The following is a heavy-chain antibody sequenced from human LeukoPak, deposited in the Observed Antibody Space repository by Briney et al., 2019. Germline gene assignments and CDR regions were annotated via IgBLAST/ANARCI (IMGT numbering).Heavy chain of an antibody. D-gene: IGHD2-2*01. CDR1: GGSFSGYY. CDR3: ARGKTYLDYYYYYGMDV. J-gene: IGHJ6*02. CDR2: INHSGST. Sequence: SETLSLTCAVYGGSFSGYYWSWIRQPPGKGLEWIGEINHSGSTNYNPSLKSRVTISVDTSKNQFSLKLSSVTAADTAVYYCARGKTYLDYYYYYGMDVWGQGTTVTVSS. V-gene: IGHV4-34*01.